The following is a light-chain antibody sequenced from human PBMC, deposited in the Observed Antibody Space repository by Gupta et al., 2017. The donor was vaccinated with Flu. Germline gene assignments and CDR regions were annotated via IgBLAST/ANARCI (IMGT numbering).Light chain of an antibody. V-gene: IGKV1-39*01. CDR3: QQSYSTPYS. Sequence: SPSSLSASVGDRVTITCRASQSISSYLNWYQQKPGKAPKLLIYAASSLQSGVPSRFSGSGSGTDFTLTISSLQPEDFATYYCQQSYSTPYSFGQGTKLENK. CDR2: AAS. CDR1: QSISSY. J-gene: IGKJ2*03.